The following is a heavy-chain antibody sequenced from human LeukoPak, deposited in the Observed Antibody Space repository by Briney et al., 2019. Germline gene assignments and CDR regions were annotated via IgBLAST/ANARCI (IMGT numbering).Heavy chain of an antibody. CDR1: AASISSSSYY. D-gene: IGHD3-9*01. CDR2: IYYSGST. V-gene: IGHV4-39*01. Sequence: PSETLSLTCTVSAASISSSSYYWGWIRQPPGKGLEWIGTIYYSGSTYYHPSLKSRLTISVDTSKNQFSLKLSSVTAADTAVYYCAKQGPDILTGYYYYYYIDVWGKGTTVTVSS. J-gene: IGHJ6*03. CDR3: AKQGPDILTGYYYYYYIDV.